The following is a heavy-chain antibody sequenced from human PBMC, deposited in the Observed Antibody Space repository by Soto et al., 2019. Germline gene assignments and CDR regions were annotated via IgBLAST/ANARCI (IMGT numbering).Heavy chain of an antibody. J-gene: IGHJ5*02. CDR1: GGTVASSHW. CDR3: AREIVTAGGSNYFDP. V-gene: IGHV4-4*02. CDR2: VYHTGDT. D-gene: IGHD2-21*02. Sequence: PSETLSLTCGVSGGTVASSHWWSWVRQSPGGGLEWIENVYHTGDTNLNPSLQSRVTISVDKSNNQFSLRLNSLTAADTAVYFCAREIVTAGGSNYFDPWGPGTLVTVSS.